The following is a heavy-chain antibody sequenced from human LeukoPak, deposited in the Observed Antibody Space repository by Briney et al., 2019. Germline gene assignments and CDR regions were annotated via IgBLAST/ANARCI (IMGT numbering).Heavy chain of an antibody. CDR2: INHSGST. CDR3: ARQGSYCSGGSCYRRGGFDY. CDR1: GGSFSGYY. J-gene: IGHJ4*02. V-gene: IGHV4-34*01. Sequence: SETLSLTCAVYGGSFSGYYWSWIRQPPGKGLEWIGEINHSGSTYYNPSLKSRVTISVDTSKNQFSLKLSSVTAADTAVYYCARQGSYCSGGSCYRRGGFDYWGQGTLVTVSS. D-gene: IGHD2-15*01.